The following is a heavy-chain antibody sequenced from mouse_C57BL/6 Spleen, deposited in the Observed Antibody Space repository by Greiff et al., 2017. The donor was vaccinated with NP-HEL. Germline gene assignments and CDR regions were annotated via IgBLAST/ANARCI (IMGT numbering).Heavy chain of an antibody. J-gene: IGHJ3*01. Sequence: QVHVKQSGAELARPGASVKMSCKASGYTFTSYTMHWVKQRPGQGLEWIGYINPSSGYTKYNQKFKDKATLTADKSSSTAYMQLSSLTSEDSAVYYCAREDYGNAWFAYWGQGTLVTVSA. CDR3: AREDYGNAWFAY. CDR1: GYTFTSYT. V-gene: IGHV1-4*01. CDR2: INPSSGYT. D-gene: IGHD2-1*01.